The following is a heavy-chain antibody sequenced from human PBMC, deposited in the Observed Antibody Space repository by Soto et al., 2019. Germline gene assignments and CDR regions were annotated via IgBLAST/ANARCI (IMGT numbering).Heavy chain of an antibody. CDR1: GGSISSSSYY. CDR3: ARGRRFGYCSSTSCHALGWFDP. Sequence: SETLSLTCTVSGGSISSSSYYWGWIRQPPGKGLEWIGSIYYSGTTYYNPSLKSRVTISVDTSKNQFSLKLSSVTAADTAVYYCARGRRFGYCSSTSCHALGWFDPWGQGTLVTVSS. CDR2: IYYSGTT. V-gene: IGHV4-39*01. J-gene: IGHJ5*02. D-gene: IGHD2-2*01.